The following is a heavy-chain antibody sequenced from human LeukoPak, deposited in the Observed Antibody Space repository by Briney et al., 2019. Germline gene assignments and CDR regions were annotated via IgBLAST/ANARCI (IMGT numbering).Heavy chain of an antibody. Sequence: GESLEISCKGSGYSFTSYWIGWVRQMPGKGLEWMGIIYPGDSDTRYSPSFQGQVTISADKSISTAYLQWSSLKASDTAMYYCARRSSGRDSGTSLGAFDIWGLGTMVTVSS. D-gene: IGHD1-26*01. CDR3: ARRSSGRDSGTSLGAFDI. CDR2: IYPGDSDT. CDR1: GYSFTSYW. V-gene: IGHV5-51*01. J-gene: IGHJ3*02.